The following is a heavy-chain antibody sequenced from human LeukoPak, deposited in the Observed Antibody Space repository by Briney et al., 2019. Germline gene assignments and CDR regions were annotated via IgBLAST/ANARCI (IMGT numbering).Heavy chain of an antibody. Sequence: GGSLRLSCAASGFTFSSYGMHWVRQAPGKGLEWVAVISYDGSNKYYADSVKGRFTISRDNSKNSLYLQMNSLRAEDTAVYYCARVALYSSGWYYFDYWGQGTLVTVSS. J-gene: IGHJ4*02. CDR3: ARVALYSSGWYYFDY. D-gene: IGHD6-19*01. V-gene: IGHV3-30*03. CDR1: GFTFSSYG. CDR2: ISYDGSNK.